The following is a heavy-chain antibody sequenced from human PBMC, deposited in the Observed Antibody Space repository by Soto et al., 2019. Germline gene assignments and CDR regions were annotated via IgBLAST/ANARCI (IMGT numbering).Heavy chain of an antibody. D-gene: IGHD6-19*01. CDR2: IYYSGST. J-gene: IGHJ5*02. CDR3: ARDQYSSGWYGENWFDP. V-gene: IGHV4-31*03. CDR1: GGSISSGGYY. Sequence: NPSETLSLTCTVSGGSISSGGYYWSWIRQHPGKGLEWIGYIYYSGSTYYNPSLKSRVTISVDTSKNQFSLKLSSVTAADTAVYYCARDQYSSGWYGENWFDPWGQGTLVTVSS.